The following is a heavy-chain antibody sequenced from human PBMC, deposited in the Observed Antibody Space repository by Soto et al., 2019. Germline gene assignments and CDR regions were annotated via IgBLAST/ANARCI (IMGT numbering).Heavy chain of an antibody. D-gene: IGHD3-10*01. J-gene: IGHJ4*02. CDR2: IIPILGIA. CDR3: ARIHGSGMSEPDY. CDR1: GGTFSSYT. V-gene: IGHV1-69*02. Sequence: QVQLVQSGAEVKKPGSSVKVSCKASGGTFSSYTISWVRQAPGQGLEWMGRIIPILGIANYAQKFQGRVTITADKSTSTAYMELSSLRSEDTAVYYCARIHGSGMSEPDYWGQGTLVTVSS.